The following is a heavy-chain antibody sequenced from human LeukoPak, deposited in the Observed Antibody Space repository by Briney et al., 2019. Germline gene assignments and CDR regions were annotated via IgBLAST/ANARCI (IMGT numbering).Heavy chain of an antibody. D-gene: IGHD4-17*01. V-gene: IGHV3-23*01. CDR1: GFTFSTYA. Sequence: GGSLRLSCAVSGFTFSTYAMSWVRQAPGKGLEWVSTIGGSGGSTYYADSVKGRFTISRDNSKNTLYLQMNSLRAEDTAVYYCARQDPGGVTTGSLDYYYGMDVWGQGTTVTVSS. CDR3: ARQDPGGVTTGSLDYYYGMDV. J-gene: IGHJ6*02. CDR2: IGGSGGST.